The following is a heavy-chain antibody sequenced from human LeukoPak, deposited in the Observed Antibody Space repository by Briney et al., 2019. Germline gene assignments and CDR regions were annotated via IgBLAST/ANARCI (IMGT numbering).Heavy chain of an antibody. CDR3: AREWDSGSYYLGYFDY. Sequence: GGSLRLSCAASGFTFSDHYMDWVRQAPGKGLVWVGRIRNKANSYTTEYAASVKGRFTISRDDSKNSLYLQMNSLKCEDTAVYYCAREWDSGSYYLGYFDYWGQGTLVTVSS. CDR1: GFTFSDHY. CDR2: IRNKANSYTT. V-gene: IGHV3-72*01. D-gene: IGHD1-26*01. J-gene: IGHJ4*02.